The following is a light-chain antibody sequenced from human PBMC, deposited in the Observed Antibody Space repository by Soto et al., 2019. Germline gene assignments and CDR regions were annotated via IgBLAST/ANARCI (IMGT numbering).Light chain of an antibody. V-gene: IGKV3-11*01. CDR3: HQRRNRRPRT. CDR1: QSISSN. J-gene: IGKJ1*01. Sequence: EVVLTQSPATLSLSPGERATLSCRASQSISSNLAWYQQKPGQAPRLLIYDASTRATGIPARFSGSGSDTDFTLTISSRQPEDVAVYYSHQRRNRRPRTFGRGTKVDVK. CDR2: DAS.